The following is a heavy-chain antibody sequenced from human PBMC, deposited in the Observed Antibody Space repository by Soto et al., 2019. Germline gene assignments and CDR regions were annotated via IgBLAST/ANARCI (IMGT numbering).Heavy chain of an antibody. CDR3: ARRYGAHFDY. D-gene: IGHD4-17*01. CDR1: GGSISSYY. V-gene: IGHV4-59*08. J-gene: IGHJ4*02. CDR2: IYYSGST. Sequence: QVQLQESGPGLVKPSETLSLTCTVSGGSISSYYWSWIRQPPGKGLEWIGYIYYSGSTNYNPSLKXRVTISVDPSKTQFSLKLSSVTAADTPVYYCARRYGAHFDYWGQGTQVTVSS.